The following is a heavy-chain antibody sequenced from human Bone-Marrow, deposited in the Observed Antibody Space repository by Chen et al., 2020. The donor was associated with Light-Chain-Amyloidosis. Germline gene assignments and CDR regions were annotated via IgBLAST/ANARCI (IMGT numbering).Heavy chain of an antibody. Sequence: EVQLEQSGTEVKKPGESLKISWKGSGYTFPTYWIGWVRQMPGKGLEWMGVIYPDDSDARYSPSFEGQVTISADKSITTAYLQWRSLKASDTAMYYCARRRDGYNFDYWGQGTLVTVSS. CDR2: IYPDDSDA. J-gene: IGHJ4*02. CDR1: GYTFPTYW. V-gene: IGHV5-51*01. D-gene: IGHD5-12*01. CDR3: ARRRDGYNFDY.